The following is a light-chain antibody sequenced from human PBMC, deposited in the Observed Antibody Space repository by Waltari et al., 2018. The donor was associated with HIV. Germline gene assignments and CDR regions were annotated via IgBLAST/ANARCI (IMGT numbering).Light chain of an antibody. CDR1: QSVRSSF. V-gene: IGKV3-20*01. CDR2: GAS. CDR3: QQYRSSQWT. J-gene: IGKJ1*01. Sequence: DIVLTQSPGTLSLSPGERATRSCRASQSVRSSFLAWYQQKPGQAPRLLIYGASSRATGIPDRFSGSGSGTDFTLTISRVEPEDLAVYYCQQYRSSQWTFGQGTKVEIK.